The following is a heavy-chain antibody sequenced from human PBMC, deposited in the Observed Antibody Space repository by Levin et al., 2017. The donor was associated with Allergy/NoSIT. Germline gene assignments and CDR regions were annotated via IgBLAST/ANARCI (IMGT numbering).Heavy chain of an antibody. D-gene: IGHD4-17*01. Sequence: SCAASGFTFSSYGMHWVRQAPGKGLEWVAVISYDGSNKYYADSVKGRFTISRDNSKNTLYLQMNSLRAEDTAVYYCAKDDTTSVYGDYTFYFQHWGQGTLVTVSS. J-gene: IGHJ1*01. V-gene: IGHV3-30*18. CDR3: AKDDTTSVYGDYTFYFQH. CDR2: ISYDGSNK. CDR1: GFTFSSYG.